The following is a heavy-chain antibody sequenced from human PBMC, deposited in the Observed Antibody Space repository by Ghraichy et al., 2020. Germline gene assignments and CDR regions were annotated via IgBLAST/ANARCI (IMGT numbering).Heavy chain of an antibody. V-gene: IGHV3-23*01. D-gene: IGHD3-10*01. Sequence: GGSLRLSCAASGFIFSRYDMNWVRQAPGKGLEWVSGISSSGSSTDYANSVKGRFTISRDNSKNTLYLQMNSLRAEDTAVYYCAKPGGAGSYYRYFDAWGQGTLVTVSS. J-gene: IGHJ4*02. CDR2: ISSSGSST. CDR3: AKPGGAGSYYRYFDA. CDR1: GFIFSRYD.